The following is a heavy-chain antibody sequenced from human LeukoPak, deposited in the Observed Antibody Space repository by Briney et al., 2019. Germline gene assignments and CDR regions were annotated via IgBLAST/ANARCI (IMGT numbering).Heavy chain of an antibody. J-gene: IGHJ4*02. V-gene: IGHV3-21*01. CDR2: ISSSSSYI. CDR1: GFTFTSYS. D-gene: IGHD6-13*01. CDR3: AKDHTAAAGYFDY. Sequence: PGGSLRLSCAASGFTFTSYSMNWVRQAPGKGLEWVSSISSSSSYIYYADSVKGRFTISGDNAKNSLYLQMNSLRAEDTAVYYCAKDHTAAAGYFDYWGQGTLVTVSS.